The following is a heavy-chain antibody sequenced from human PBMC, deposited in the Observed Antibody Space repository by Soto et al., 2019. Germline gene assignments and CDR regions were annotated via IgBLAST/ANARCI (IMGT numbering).Heavy chain of an antibody. CDR3: ARPGDHYYDSSGYQYAFDI. D-gene: IGHD3-22*01. J-gene: IGHJ3*02. CDR2: ISAYNGNT. CDR1: GYNFSTYD. Sequence: ASVKVSCKTSGYNFSTYDINWVRQAPGQGLEWMGWISAYNGNTNYAQKLQGRVTMTTDTSTSTAYMELRSLRSDDTAVYYCARPGDHYYDSSGYQYAFDIWGQGTMVTVPS. V-gene: IGHV1-18*01.